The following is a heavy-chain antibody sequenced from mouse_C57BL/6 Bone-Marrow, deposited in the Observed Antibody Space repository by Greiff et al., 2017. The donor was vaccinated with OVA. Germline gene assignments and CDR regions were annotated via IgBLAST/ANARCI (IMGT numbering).Heavy chain of an antibody. J-gene: IGHJ4*01. V-gene: IGHV1-82*01. CDR2: IYPGDGDT. D-gene: IGHD1-1*01. CDR3: ARRESITTVDPYYAMDY. CDR1: GYAFSSSW. Sequence: VKLMESGPELVKPGASVKISCKASGYAFSSSWMNWVKQRPGKGLEWIGRIYPGDGDTNYNGKFKGKATLTADKSSSTAYMQLSSLTSEDSAVYFCARRESITTVDPYYAMDYWGQGTSVTVSS.